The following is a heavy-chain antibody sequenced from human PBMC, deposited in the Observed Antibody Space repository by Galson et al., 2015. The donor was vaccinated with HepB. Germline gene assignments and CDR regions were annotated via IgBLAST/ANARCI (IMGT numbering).Heavy chain of an antibody. J-gene: IGHJ4*02. V-gene: IGHV3-21*01. Sequence: SLRLSCAASGFIFSTYNMNWVRQAPGKGLEWVSLITSDNYIYYADSVKGRSTISRDNAKNSLYLQMDSLRAEDTAVYYCARDLSSGWYVEYWGQGTLVTVSS. CDR3: ARDLSSGWYVEY. CDR2: ITSDNYI. CDR1: GFIFSTYN. D-gene: IGHD6-19*01.